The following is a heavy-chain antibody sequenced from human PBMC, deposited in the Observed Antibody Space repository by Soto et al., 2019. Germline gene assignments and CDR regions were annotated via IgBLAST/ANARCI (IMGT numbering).Heavy chain of an antibody. V-gene: IGHV1-3*01. Sequence: ASVKVSCKASGYNFNNYAIHWVRQAPGQRPEWMGWIDAGNGRTKYSEKLWGRVTITGDTSATTAYMELSNLRSEDTAVYCCARPTYNWNDGGEASDIWGQGTMVTVSS. D-gene: IGHD1-1*01. J-gene: IGHJ3*02. CDR1: GYNFNNYA. CDR2: IDAGNGRT. CDR3: ARPTYNWNDGGEASDI.